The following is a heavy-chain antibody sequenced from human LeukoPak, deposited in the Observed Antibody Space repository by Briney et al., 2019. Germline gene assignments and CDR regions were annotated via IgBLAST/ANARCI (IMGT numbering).Heavy chain of an antibody. Sequence: SETLSLTCTVSGGSISSSSYYWGWIRQPPGKGLEWIGSIYYSGSTNYNPSLKSRVTISVDTSKNQFSLKLSSVTAADTAVYYCTRDRYQYDTSGYYDHSFTFDYWGQGTLVTVSS. CDR3: TRDRYQYDTSGYYDHSFTFDY. J-gene: IGHJ4*02. D-gene: IGHD3-22*01. CDR1: GGSISSSSYY. V-gene: IGHV4-39*07. CDR2: IYYSGST.